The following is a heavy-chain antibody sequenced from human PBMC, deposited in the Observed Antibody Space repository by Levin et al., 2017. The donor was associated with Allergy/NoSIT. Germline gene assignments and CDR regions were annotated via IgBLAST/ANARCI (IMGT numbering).Heavy chain of an antibody. Sequence: SVKVSCKASGGTFSSYAISWVRQAPGQGLEWMGRIIPILGIANYAQKFQGRVTITADKSTSTAYMELSSLRSEDTAVYYCARASSQYYYGSGDDAFDIWGQGTMVTVSS. V-gene: IGHV1-69*04. CDR1: GGTFSSYA. CDR2: IIPILGIA. J-gene: IGHJ3*02. D-gene: IGHD3-10*01. CDR3: ARASSQYYYGSGDDAFDI.